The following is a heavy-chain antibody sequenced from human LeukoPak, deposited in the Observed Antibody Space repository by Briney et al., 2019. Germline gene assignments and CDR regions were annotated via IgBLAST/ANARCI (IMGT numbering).Heavy chain of an antibody. CDR3: AIDSDDPY. CDR2: INRAYVI. V-gene: IGHV3-69-1*01. CDR1: GFTFSNYD. J-gene: IGHJ4*02. Sequence: PGGSLRLSCAASGFTFSNYDMNWVRQVPGKGLEWLAYINRAYVIHYADSVKGRFTISRDNAKNAMYLQMNSVRAEDTAVYWCAIDSDDPYWGQGTLVTVSS.